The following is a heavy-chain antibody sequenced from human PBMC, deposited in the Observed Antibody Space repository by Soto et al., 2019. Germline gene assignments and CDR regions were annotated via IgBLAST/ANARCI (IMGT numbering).Heavy chain of an antibody. Sequence: PSQTLSLTCAISGDSVSSNSAAWNWIRQSPSRGLKWLGRTYYRSKWYNDYAVSVKSRITINPDTSKNQFSLQLNSVTPEDTAVYYCARVKVDLGYCSSTSCYPDLNAFDIWGQGTMVTVSS. CDR2: TYYRSKWYN. V-gene: IGHV6-1*01. CDR1: GDSVSSNSAA. CDR3: ARVKVDLGYCSSTSCYPDLNAFDI. D-gene: IGHD2-2*01. J-gene: IGHJ3*02.